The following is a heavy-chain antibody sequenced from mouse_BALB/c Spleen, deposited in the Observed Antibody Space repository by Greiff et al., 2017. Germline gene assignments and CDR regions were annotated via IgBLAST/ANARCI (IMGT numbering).Heavy chain of an antibody. Sequence: EVKLVESGGGLVKPGGSLKLSCAASGFTFSSYTMSWVRQTPEKRLEWVATISSGGSYTYYPDSVKGRFTISRDNAKNTLYLQMSSLKSEDTAMYYCTREGGSSYYFDYWGQGTTLTVSS. V-gene: IGHV5-6-4*01. CDR2: ISSGGSYT. D-gene: IGHD1-1*01. J-gene: IGHJ2*01. CDR3: TREGGSSYYFDY. CDR1: GFTFSSYT.